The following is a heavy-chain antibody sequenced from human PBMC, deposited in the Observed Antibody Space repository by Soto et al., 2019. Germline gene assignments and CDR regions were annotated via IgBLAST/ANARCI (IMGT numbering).Heavy chain of an antibody. V-gene: IGHV3-30*18. CDR2: ISYDGSNK. J-gene: IGHJ6*02. CDR3: AKEPPHIAAAGSGWHYYGMDV. D-gene: IGHD6-13*01. Sequence: GGSLRLSCAASGFTFSSYGMHWVRQAPGKGLEWVAVISYDGSNKYYADSVKGRFTISRDNSKNTLYLQMNSLRAEDTAVYYCAKEPPHIAAAGSGWHYYGMDVWGQGTTVTVSS. CDR1: GFTFSSYG.